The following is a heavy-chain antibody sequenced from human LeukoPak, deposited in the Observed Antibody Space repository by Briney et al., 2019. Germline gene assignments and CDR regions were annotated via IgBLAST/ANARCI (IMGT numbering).Heavy chain of an antibody. D-gene: IGHD6-13*01. CDR1: GFTFSDYY. CDR3: ARGSYSSSSDI. Sequence: GGSLRLSCAASGFTFSDYYMSWIRQAPGKGREWVSYISSSGTTIYYADSVMGRFTISRDNAKNSLYLQMNSLRAEDTAVYYCARGSYSSSSDIWGQGTMVTVSS. V-gene: IGHV3-11*01. CDR2: ISSSGTTI. J-gene: IGHJ3*02.